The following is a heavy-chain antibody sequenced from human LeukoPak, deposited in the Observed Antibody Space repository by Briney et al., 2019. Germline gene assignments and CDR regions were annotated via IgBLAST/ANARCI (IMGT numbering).Heavy chain of an antibody. Sequence: PSQTLSLTCTVSGGSISSGSYYWSWIRQPAGKGLEWIGRIYTSGSTNYNPSLKSRVTISVDTSKNQFSLKLSSVTAADTAVYYCASTEPLRSGYYPYWGQGTLVTVSS. V-gene: IGHV4-61*02. CDR1: GGSISSGSYY. CDR2: IYTSGST. D-gene: IGHD3-3*01. CDR3: ASTEPLRSGYYPY. J-gene: IGHJ4*02.